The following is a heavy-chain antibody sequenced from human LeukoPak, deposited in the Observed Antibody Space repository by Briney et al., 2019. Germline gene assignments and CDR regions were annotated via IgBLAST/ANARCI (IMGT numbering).Heavy chain of an antibody. CDR1: GFTFDDYA. Sequence: GRSLRLSCAASGFTFDDYAMHWVRQAPGKGLEWVSGISWNSGSIGYADSVKGRFTISRDNAKNSLYLQMNSLRAEDMALYYCAKDADPYGRGSYDYWGQGTLVTVSS. CDR3: AKDADPYGRGSYDY. CDR2: ISWNSGSI. D-gene: IGHD1-26*01. V-gene: IGHV3-9*03. J-gene: IGHJ4*02.